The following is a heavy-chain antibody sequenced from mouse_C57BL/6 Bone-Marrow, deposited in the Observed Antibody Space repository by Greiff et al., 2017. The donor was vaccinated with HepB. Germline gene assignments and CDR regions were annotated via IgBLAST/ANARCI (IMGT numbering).Heavy chain of an antibody. CDR3: ARQEGDGYCYYYAMDD. D-gene: IGHD2-3*01. Sequence: EVKVVESGGGLVQPGGSLKLSCAASGFTFSDYYMYWVRQTPEKRLEWVAYISNGGGSTYYPDTVKGRFTISRDNAKNTLYLQMSRLKSEDTAMYYCARQEGDGYCYYYAMDDWGQGTSVTVSS. J-gene: IGHJ4*01. CDR2: ISNGGGST. V-gene: IGHV5-12*01. CDR1: GFTFSDYY.